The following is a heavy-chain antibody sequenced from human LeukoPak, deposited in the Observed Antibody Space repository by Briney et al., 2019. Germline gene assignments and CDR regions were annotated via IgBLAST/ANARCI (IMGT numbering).Heavy chain of an antibody. D-gene: IGHD4-17*01. CDR1: GFTFSSYA. CDR2: IRASDGST. CDR3: AKDVYGDYGGPDY. V-gene: IGHV3-23*01. J-gene: IGHJ4*02. Sequence: GGSLRLSCAASGFTFSSYAMSWVRQAPGKGLEWVSSIRASDGSTYYADSVKGRFAISRDNSKNTLYLQMNSLRAEDSAIYYCAKDVYGDYGGPDYWGQGTLVTVSS.